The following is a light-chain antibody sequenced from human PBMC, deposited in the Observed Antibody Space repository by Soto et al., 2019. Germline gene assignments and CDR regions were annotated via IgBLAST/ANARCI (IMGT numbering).Light chain of an antibody. J-gene: IGLJ1*01. CDR3: GTWDTSLSVYV. Sequence: QSVLTQPPSASGTPGQRVSISCSGSNSNIGSNTVNWYQQLPGTAPKRLIYSNNQRPSGVPDRISGSKSGTSASLAITGLQTGDEADYYCGTWDTSLSVYVFGTG. CDR1: NSNIGSNT. CDR2: SNN. V-gene: IGLV1-44*01.